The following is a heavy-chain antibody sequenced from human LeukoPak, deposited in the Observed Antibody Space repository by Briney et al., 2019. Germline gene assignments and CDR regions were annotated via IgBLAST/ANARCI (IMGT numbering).Heavy chain of an antibody. CDR3: ARVRGRRATIHDY. CDR2: MNPNSGNT. J-gene: IGHJ4*02. V-gene: IGHV1-8*01. D-gene: IGHD5-24*01. Sequence: ASVKVSCKASGYTFTSYGINGVRQATGQGLEWMGWMNPNSGNTGYAQKFQGRVTMTRNTSISTAYMELSSLRSEDTAVYYCARVRGRRATIHDYWGQGTLVTVSS. CDR1: GYTFTSYG.